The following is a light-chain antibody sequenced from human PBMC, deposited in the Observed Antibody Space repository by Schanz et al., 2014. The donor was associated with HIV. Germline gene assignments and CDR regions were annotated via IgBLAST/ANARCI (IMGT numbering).Light chain of an antibody. CDR2: GAS. CDR1: QIISTS. Sequence: VLTQSPATLSVYPGERVTLSCRTTQIISTSLAWYQQRPGQPPRLLLYGASSRATGIPDRFSGSGSGTDFTLTISGLEPEDFAVYYCQQYNNWPPAFGQGTKVEIK. J-gene: IGKJ1*01. V-gene: IGKV3D-15*01. CDR3: QQYNNWPPA.